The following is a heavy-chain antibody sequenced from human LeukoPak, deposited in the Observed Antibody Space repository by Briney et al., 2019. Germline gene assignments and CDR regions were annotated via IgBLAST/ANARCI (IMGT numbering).Heavy chain of an antibody. CDR1: GYPFTDYY. CDR2: INPNRGGT. Sequence: GASVKVSCKASGYPFTDYYMHWVRQAPGQGLEWMGWINPNRGGTDYAQKFQGRVTMTRDTSISTAYMELSRLRYDDTAVYYCASGYRFRNWGQGTLVTVSP. J-gene: IGHJ4*02. D-gene: IGHD5-18*01. CDR3: ASGYRFRN. V-gene: IGHV1-2*02.